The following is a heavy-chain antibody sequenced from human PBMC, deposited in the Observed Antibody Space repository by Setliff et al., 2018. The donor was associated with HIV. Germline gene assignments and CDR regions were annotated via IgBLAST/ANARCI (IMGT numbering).Heavy chain of an antibody. CDR3: ARLSIPAYYYMDV. CDR1: GYTFTTYG. CDR2: ISTYNGNT. D-gene: IGHD2-21*01. Sequence: GASVKVSCKASGYTFTTYGITWVRQAPGQGLEWMGWISTYNGNTNYAQKFQGRVTMTTVTSTSTAYMELRSLRSDDTAVYHCARLSIPAYYYMDVWGKGTTVTVSS. J-gene: IGHJ6*03. V-gene: IGHV1-18*01.